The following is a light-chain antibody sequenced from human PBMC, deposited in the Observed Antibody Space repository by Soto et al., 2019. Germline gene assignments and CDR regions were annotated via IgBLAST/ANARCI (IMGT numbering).Light chain of an antibody. V-gene: IGKV3-20*01. J-gene: IGKJ1*01. CDR1: QNINSNY. CDR2: GAS. Sequence: EIVLTQSPGTLSLSPGERATLSCRASQNINSNYLAWYQHKPGQAPRLLIYGASSRATGIPDRFSGSGSGTDFTLTITRLEPEDSAVYYCQQYGTSPRTFGQGTKVDIK. CDR3: QQYGTSPRT.